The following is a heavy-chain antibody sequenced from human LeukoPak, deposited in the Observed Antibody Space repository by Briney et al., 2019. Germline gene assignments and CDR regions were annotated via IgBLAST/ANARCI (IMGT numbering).Heavy chain of an antibody. CDR2: ISYDASNK. V-gene: IGHV3-30-3*01. CDR3: ARQRDSSGFNWFDP. CDR1: GFTFSSYA. D-gene: IGHD3-22*01. J-gene: IGHJ5*02. Sequence: GRSLRLSCAASGFTFSSYAMHWVRQAPGKGLEWVALISYDASNKHYADSVKGRSTISRDNSKNTLYLQMNSLRVEDTALYYCARQRDSSGFNWFDPWGQGTLVTVSS.